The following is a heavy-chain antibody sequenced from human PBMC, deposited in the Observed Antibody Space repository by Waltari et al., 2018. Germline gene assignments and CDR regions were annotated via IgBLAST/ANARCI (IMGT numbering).Heavy chain of an antibody. CDR3: AKDRSGSYYLGDS. J-gene: IGHJ4*02. Sequence: EVQILESGGGLVQPGGSLRLSCAASGSTFSAYPMNWVRQAPGKGLEWVSSISGSSVSTYYADSVQGRFTISRDNSKNTMYLQMNSLRAEDSAVYYCAKDRSGSYYLGDSWGQGTLVTVSS. CDR1: GSTFSAYP. V-gene: IGHV3-23*01. CDR2: ISGSSVST. D-gene: IGHD1-26*01.